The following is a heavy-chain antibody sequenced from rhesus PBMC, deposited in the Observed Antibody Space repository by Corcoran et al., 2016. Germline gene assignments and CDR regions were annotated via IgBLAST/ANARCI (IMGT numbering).Heavy chain of an antibody. J-gene: IGHJ3*01. CDR3: ARWDSGSYYSSDAFDF. Sequence: QVQLQESGPGLVKPSETLSLTCAVSGGSISSNYWSWIRQPPGKGLEWIGYIYGSSGSTYYNPSLNSRVPFSTDTSKHQFSLKLISVTAADTAVYYCARWDSGSYYSSDAFDFWGQWLRVTVPS. CDR1: GGSISSNY. CDR2: IYGSSGST. V-gene: IGHV4-160*01. D-gene: IGHD3-16*01.